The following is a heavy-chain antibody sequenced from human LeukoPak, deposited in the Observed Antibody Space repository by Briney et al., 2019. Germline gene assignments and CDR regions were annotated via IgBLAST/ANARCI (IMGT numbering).Heavy chain of an antibody. D-gene: IGHD3-22*01. CDR2: IWYDGSNK. V-gene: IGHV3-33*08. CDR1: GFTFSSYA. Sequence: GGSLRLSCAASGFTFSSYAMNWVRQAPGKGLEWVAVIWYDGSNKYYADSVKGRFTISRDNSKNTLYLQMNSLRAEDTAVYYCARGGFGYDSSGNDYWGQGTLVTVSS. J-gene: IGHJ4*02. CDR3: ARGGFGYDSSGNDY.